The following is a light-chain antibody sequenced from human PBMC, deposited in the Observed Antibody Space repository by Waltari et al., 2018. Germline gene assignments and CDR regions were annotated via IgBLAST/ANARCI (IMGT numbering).Light chain of an antibody. CDR2: DVN. Sequence: QSALTQPASVSGSPGQSITISCTGTSSDVGGHNSVSWYQDHPGQAPNVIIYDVNSRPSGVSDRFSGSKSGNTASLTISGLQAEDEANYYCSSQSSDTVWVFGGGTKLTVL. CDR1: SSDVGGHNS. CDR3: SSQSSDTVWV. J-gene: IGLJ2*01. V-gene: IGLV2-14*03.